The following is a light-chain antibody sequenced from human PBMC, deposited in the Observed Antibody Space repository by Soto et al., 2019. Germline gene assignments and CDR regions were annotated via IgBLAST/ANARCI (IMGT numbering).Light chain of an antibody. CDR3: QQHGSSPWT. CDR1: QSLSRSY. J-gene: IGKJ1*01. CDR2: GAS. Sequence: IVLTQSPGTLSLSPGERVTLSCRASQSLSRSYIAWYQQKPGQAPRLLIYGASTRATGIPDRFSGSGSGTDFTLTISRLEPEDFAVYYCQQHGSSPWTFGQGTKVEVK. V-gene: IGKV3-20*01.